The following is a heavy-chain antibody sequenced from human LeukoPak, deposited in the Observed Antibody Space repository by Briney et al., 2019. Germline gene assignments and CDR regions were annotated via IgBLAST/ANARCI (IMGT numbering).Heavy chain of an antibody. CDR2: IAYIGIT. Sequence: SETLSFTCTVSGDSISTPSYWWGWMRQSPGKGLEWIGSIAYIGITSYNPSLRSRVTISVDTSKNQFSLQLTSVTAADTAVYYCTRLPLDYSLDHWGQGTLVSVSS. V-gene: IGHV4-39*01. CDR1: GDSISTPSYW. CDR3: TRLPLDYSLDH. D-gene: IGHD4-11*01. J-gene: IGHJ4*02.